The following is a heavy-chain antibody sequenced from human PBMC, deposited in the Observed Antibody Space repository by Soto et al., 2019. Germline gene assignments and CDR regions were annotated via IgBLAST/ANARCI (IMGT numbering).Heavy chain of an antibody. CDR2: IASNGGST. D-gene: IGHD3-3*01. J-gene: IGHJ4*02. CDR1: GFTFSTYA. V-gene: IGHV3-64D*08. CDR3: FYDFWSGYSDFDF. Sequence: VQLVESGGGLVQPGGSLRLSCSASGFTFSTYAMHWVRQAPGKGLEYIAKIASNGGSTYYADSVKGRFTISRDNSKNTLYLQMSSLRPDDTAVYYCFYDFWSGYSDFDFWGQGTLVTVSS.